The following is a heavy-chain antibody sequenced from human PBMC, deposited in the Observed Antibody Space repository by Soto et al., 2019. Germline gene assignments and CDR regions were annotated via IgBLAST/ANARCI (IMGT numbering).Heavy chain of an antibody. V-gene: IGHV3-13*01. Sequence: GGSLRLSCAASGFTFSSYDMHWVRQATGKGLEWVSAIGTAGDTYYPGSVKGRFTIPRENAKNSLYLQMNSLRAGDTAVYYCARGGYSYGRKYYFDYWGQGTLVTVSS. J-gene: IGHJ4*02. CDR1: GFTFSSYD. D-gene: IGHD5-18*01. CDR2: IGTAGDT. CDR3: ARGGYSYGRKYYFDY.